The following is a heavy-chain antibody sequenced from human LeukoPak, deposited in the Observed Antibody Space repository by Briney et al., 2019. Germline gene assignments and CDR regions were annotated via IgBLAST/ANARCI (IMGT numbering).Heavy chain of an antibody. J-gene: IGHJ4*02. CDR2: TYYRSKWYN. Sequence: PSQTPSLTCALSGDSVSSNSAAWHWLRHSPSTGLEWLGSTYYRSKWYNDYAVSVKSRITINPDTSKNQFSLQLNSVTPEDTAVYYCARDTGVRPRAAHFDYWGQGTLVTVSS. V-gene: IGHV6-1*01. CDR1: GDSVSSNSAA. CDR3: ARDTGVRPRAAHFDY. D-gene: IGHD1-14*01.